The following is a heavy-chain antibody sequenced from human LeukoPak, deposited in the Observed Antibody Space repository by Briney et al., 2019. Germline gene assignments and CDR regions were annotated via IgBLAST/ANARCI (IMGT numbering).Heavy chain of an antibody. Sequence: SETLSLTCTVSGGSISSSSYYWGWIRQPPGKGLEWIGSIYYSGTTNYNPSLKSRVTISVDMSKSQFSLTLSSVTAADTALYYCARHGPLYDIWSAQFYFDYWGQGTLVAVSS. CDR1: GGSISSSSYY. CDR2: IYYSGTT. V-gene: IGHV4-39*01. J-gene: IGHJ4*02. D-gene: IGHD3-3*01. CDR3: ARHGPLYDIWSAQFYFDY.